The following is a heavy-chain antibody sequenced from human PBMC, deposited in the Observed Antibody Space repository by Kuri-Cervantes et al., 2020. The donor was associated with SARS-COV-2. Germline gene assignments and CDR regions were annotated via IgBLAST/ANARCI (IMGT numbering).Heavy chain of an antibody. D-gene: IGHD3-3*01. CDR3: ARRVTYYDFSGYYYYMDV. V-gene: IGHV4-59*12. J-gene: IGHJ6*03. CDR2: IYYSGST. Sequence: ESLKISCTVSGGSISSYYWSRIRQPPGKGLEWIGYIYYSGSTNYNPSLKSRVTISVDTSKNQFSLKLSSVTAADTAVYYCARRVTYYDFSGYYYYMDVWGKGTTVTVSS. CDR1: GGSISSYY.